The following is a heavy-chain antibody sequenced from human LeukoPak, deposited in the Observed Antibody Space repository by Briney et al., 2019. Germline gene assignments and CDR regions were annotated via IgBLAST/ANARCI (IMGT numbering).Heavy chain of an antibody. D-gene: IGHD2-8*01. CDR3: AKGYCTNGVCYDDWFDP. CDR1: GFTFDDYA. CDR2: ISWNSGSI. Sequence: GRSLRLSCAASGFTFDDYAMHWVRQAPGKGLEWVSGISWNSGSIDYADSVKGRFTISRDNAKNSLYLQMNSLRAEDTALYYCAKGYCTNGVCYDDWFDPWGQGTLVTVSS. V-gene: IGHV3-9*01. J-gene: IGHJ5*02.